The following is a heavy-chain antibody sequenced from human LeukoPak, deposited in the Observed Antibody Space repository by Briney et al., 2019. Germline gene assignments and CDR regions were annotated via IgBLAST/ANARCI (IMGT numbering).Heavy chain of an antibody. Sequence: PSETLSLTCTVSGGSISSYYWSWIRQPPGKGLEWIGYIYYSGSTNYNPSLKSRVTISVDTSKNQFSLKLSSVTAADTAVYYCARARLDFFDYWGQGTLVTVSS. CDR1: GGSISSYY. D-gene: IGHD2-2*03. J-gene: IGHJ4*02. CDR3: ARARLDFFDY. V-gene: IGHV4-59*01. CDR2: IYYSGST.